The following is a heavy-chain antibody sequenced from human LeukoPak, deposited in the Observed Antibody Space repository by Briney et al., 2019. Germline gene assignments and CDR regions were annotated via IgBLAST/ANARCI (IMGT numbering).Heavy chain of an antibody. J-gene: IGHJ4*02. CDR1: GFTFSGSW. D-gene: IGHD3-10*01. CDR3: AKEGFRY. Sequence: GGSLRLSCGASGFTFSGSWMSWVRQAPGKGLEWVSDISGSGGSTYYADSVKGQFTISGDNSKNTLYLQMNSLRAEDTAVYYCAKEGFRYWGQGTLVTVSS. V-gene: IGHV3-23*01. CDR2: ISGSGGST.